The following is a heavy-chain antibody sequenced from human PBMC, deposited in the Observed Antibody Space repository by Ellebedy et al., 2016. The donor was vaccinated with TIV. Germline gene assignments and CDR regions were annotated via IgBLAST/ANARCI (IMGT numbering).Heavy chain of an antibody. V-gene: IGHV4-59*08. CDR3: ASSLTMLRGGMDV. D-gene: IGHD3-10*01. J-gene: IGHJ6*02. Sequence: MPSETLSLTCTVSGGSISSYYWRWIRPPPGKGLAWIGYIYYSGSTNYNPSLKSRVTISVYTSKNQFSLKLSSVTAADTAVYYCASSLTMLRGGMDVWGQGTTVTVSS. CDR1: GGSISSYY. CDR2: IYYSGST.